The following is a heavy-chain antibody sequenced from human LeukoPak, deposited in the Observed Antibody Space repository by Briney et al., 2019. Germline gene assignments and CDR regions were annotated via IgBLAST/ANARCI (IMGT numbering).Heavy chain of an antibody. D-gene: IGHD5-18*01. CDR3: AKGGGGYRNGFSV. J-gene: IGHJ6*04. Sequence: GGSLRLSCAASGFTFSSYAMHWVRQAPGKGLEWVAVISYDGSNKYYADSVKGRFTISRDNSKNTLYLQMNSLRAEDTAVYYCAKGGGGYRNGFSVWGKGTTVTVSS. CDR2: ISYDGSNK. CDR1: GFTFSSYA. V-gene: IGHV3-30*04.